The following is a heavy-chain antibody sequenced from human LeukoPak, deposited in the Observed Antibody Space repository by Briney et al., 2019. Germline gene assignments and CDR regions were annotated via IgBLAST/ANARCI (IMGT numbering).Heavy chain of an antibody. Sequence: GGSLRLSCAASGFTFSSYAMSWVRQAPGKGLEWVSAISGSGGSTYYADSVKGRFTISRDNSKNTLYLQMNSLRVEDTAVYYCAKAQQLIFLLDYWGQGTLVTVSS. CDR1: GFTFSSYA. V-gene: IGHV3-23*01. J-gene: IGHJ4*02. CDR2: ISGSGGST. CDR3: AKAQQLIFLLDY. D-gene: IGHD6-13*01.